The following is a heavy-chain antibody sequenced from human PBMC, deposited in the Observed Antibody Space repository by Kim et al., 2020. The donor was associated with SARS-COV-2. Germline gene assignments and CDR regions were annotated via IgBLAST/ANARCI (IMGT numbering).Heavy chain of an antibody. CDR1: TGSLIGYR. CDR2: ISYSGAI. Sequence: SETLSLTCAVYTGSLIGYRWSWVRQAPGRGLEWIGEISYSGAIKYNPSLKSRVAISIDTSKNQFSLKLDSVTAADTSVYFCARGWAGVVPSPILGLGPHYDYYALDVWGRGTTVTVSS. D-gene: IGHD1-26*01. CDR3: ARGWAGVVPSPILGLGPHYDYYALDV. V-gene: IGHV4-34*01. J-gene: IGHJ6*01.